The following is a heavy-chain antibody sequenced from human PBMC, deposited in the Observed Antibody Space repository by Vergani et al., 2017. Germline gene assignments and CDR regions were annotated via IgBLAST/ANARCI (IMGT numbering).Heavy chain of an antibody. D-gene: IGHD1-26*01. Sequence: EVQLLESGGGLVQPGGSLRLSCAASGFTFSSYAMSWVRQAPGKGLEWVSAISGSGGSTYYADSVKGRFTISRDNSKNTLYLQMNSLRAEDTAVCYCAKNSGSYYYYYGMDVWGQGTTVTVSS. J-gene: IGHJ6*02. CDR1: GFTFSSYA. CDR2: ISGSGGST. CDR3: AKNSGSYYYYYGMDV. V-gene: IGHV3-23*01.